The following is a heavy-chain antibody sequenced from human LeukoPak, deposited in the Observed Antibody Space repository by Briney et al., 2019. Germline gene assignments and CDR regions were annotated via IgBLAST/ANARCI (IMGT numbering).Heavy chain of an antibody. D-gene: IGHD3-10*01. CDR1: GFTFSSYA. CDR3: AKDKEYGSGSSYYFDY. Sequence: GGSLRLSCAASGFTFSSYAMSWVRQAPGKGLEWVSAISGSGGSTYYADSVKGRFTISRDNSKNTLYLQMNSLRAEDTAVYYCAKDKEYGSGSSYYFDYWGQGTLVTVSS. J-gene: IGHJ4*02. CDR2: ISGSGGST. V-gene: IGHV3-23*01.